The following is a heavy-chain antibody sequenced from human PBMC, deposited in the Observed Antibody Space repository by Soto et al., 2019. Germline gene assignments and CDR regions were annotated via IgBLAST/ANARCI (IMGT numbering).Heavy chain of an antibody. CDR2: ISAYNGDT. Sequence: QVQLVQSGAEMKKLGASVKVSCKASGYTFTSYDISWVRQAPGQGLEWMGWISAYNGDTNYAQNLQGRVTMTRDTSTSTAYMELRSLKSDDTAVYYCARVLRGGSWYRYWGQGTLVTVSS. CDR1: GYTFTSYD. CDR3: ARVLRGGSWYRY. J-gene: IGHJ4*02. V-gene: IGHV1-18*01. D-gene: IGHD6-13*01.